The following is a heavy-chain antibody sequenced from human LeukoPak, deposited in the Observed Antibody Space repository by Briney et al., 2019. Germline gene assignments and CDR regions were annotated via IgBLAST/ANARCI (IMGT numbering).Heavy chain of an antibody. CDR2: IKQDGSEK. CDR3: ARDTNCSSTSCYGRPLGY. Sequence: PGGSLRLSCAASGFTFSSYWMSWVRQAPGKGLEWVANIKQDGSEKYYVDSVKGRFTISRDNAKNSLYLQMNSLRAEDTAVYYCARDTNCSSTSCYGRPLGYWGQGTLVTVSS. CDR1: GFTFSSYW. J-gene: IGHJ4*02. D-gene: IGHD2-2*01. V-gene: IGHV3-7*03.